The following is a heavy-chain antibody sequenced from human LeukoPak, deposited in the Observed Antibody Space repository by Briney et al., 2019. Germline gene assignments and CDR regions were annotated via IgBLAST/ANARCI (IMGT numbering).Heavy chain of an antibody. CDR2: IIPIFGTA. CDR1: GGTFSSYA. V-gene: IGHV1-69*13. D-gene: IGHD4-17*01. CDR3: ARESGYGDCGPNIYYFDY. J-gene: IGHJ4*02. Sequence: SVKVSCKASGGTFSSYAISWVRQAPGQGLEWMGGIIPIFGTANYAQKFQGRVTITADESTSTAYMELSSLRSEDTAVYYCARESGYGDCGPNIYYFDYWGQGTLVTVSS.